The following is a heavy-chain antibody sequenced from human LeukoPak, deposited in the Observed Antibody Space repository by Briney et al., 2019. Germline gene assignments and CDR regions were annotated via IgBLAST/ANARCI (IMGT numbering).Heavy chain of an antibody. D-gene: IGHD3-22*01. CDR3: AYYYDSGGYYSPILK. CDR1: GFTFSDYY. CDR2: ISSSGSTI. Sequence: GGSLRLSCAASGFTFSDYYMSWIRQAPGKGLEWVSYISSSGSTIYYADSVKGRFTISRDNAKNSLYLQMNSLRAEDTAVYYCAYYYDSGGYYSPILKWGQGTLVTVSS. V-gene: IGHV3-11*01. J-gene: IGHJ4*02.